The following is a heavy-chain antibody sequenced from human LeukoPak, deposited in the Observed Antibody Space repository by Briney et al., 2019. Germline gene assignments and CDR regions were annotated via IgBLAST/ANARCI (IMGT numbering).Heavy chain of an antibody. D-gene: IGHD2-2*01. CDR3: AKDQTPYCSSTSCYFRYYYYYYMDV. Sequence: GGSLRLSCAASGFTFSSYAMSWVRQTPGKGLGWVSAISGSGGSTYYADSVKGRFTISRDNSKNTLYLQMNSLRADDTAVYYCAKDQTPYCSSTSCYFRYYYYYYMDVWGKGTTVTVSS. V-gene: IGHV3-23*01. CDR2: ISGSGGST. CDR1: GFTFSSYA. J-gene: IGHJ6*03.